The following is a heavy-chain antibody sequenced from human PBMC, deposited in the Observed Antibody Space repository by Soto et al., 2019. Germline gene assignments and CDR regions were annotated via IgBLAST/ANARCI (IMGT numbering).Heavy chain of an antibody. D-gene: IGHD2-2*01. CDR1: GYTLTELS. V-gene: IGHV1-24*01. Sequence: ASVKVSCKVSGYTLTELSMHWVRQAPGKGLEWMGGFDPEDGETIYAQKFQGRVTMTEDTSTDTAYMELSSLRSEDTAVYYCATGPLWEGYCISTSCYGWFDPWGQGTLVTVSS. J-gene: IGHJ5*02. CDR3: ATGPLWEGYCISTSCYGWFDP. CDR2: FDPEDGET.